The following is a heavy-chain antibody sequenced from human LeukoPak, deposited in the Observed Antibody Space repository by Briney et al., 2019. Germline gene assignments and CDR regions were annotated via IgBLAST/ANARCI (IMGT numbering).Heavy chain of an antibody. CDR1: GFTFSSYA. Sequence: PGGSLRLSCAASGFTFSSYAMSWVRQAPGKGLEWVGFIRSRAYGGTTEYAASVKGRFTISRDDSKSIAYLQMNSLKTEDTAVYYCTREYGSSSWYVFDYWGQGTLVTVSS. V-gene: IGHV3-49*04. D-gene: IGHD6-13*01. CDR3: TREYGSSSWYVFDY. CDR2: IRSRAYGGTT. J-gene: IGHJ4*02.